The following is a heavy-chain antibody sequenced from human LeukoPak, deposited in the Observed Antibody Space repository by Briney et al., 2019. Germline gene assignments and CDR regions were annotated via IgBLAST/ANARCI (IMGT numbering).Heavy chain of an antibody. CDR3: ARDRYFDWSKAFDI. V-gene: IGHV3-66*01. D-gene: IGHD3-9*01. Sequence: GGSLRLSCAASGFTVSSNYMSWVRQAPGKGLEWVSVIYSGGSTYYADSVKGRFTISRDNSKSTLYLQMNSLRAEDTAVYYCARDRYFDWSKAFDIWGQGTMVTVSS. J-gene: IGHJ3*02. CDR1: GFTVSSNY. CDR2: IYSGGST.